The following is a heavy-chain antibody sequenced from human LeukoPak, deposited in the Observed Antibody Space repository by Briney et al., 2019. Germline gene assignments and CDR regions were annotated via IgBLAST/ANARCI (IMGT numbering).Heavy chain of an antibody. CDR3: VKVTNTDWNMFFDY. CDR1: GFTFINYV. CDR2: ISDNGGTT. V-gene: IGHV3-23*01. J-gene: IGHJ4*02. D-gene: IGHD1/OR15-1a*01. Sequence: GGSLRLSCAASGFTFINYVLNWVRQAPGKGLEWVSSISDNGGTTHYVDSVKGRFTISRDNSKNTLFLQMNSLRAEDTAVYYCVKVTNTDWNMFFDYWGQGTLVTVSS.